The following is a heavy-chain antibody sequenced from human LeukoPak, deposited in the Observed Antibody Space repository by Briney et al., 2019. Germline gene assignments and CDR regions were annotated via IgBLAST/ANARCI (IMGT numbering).Heavy chain of an antibody. CDR1: GYTFTSYD. Sequence: ASVKVSCKASGYTFTSYDINWVRQATGQGLEWMGWMNPNSGNTGYAQKFQGRVTMTRNTSISTAYMELSSLRSEDTAVYYCARVAGYYDFWSGYGPNLPPDYWGQGTLVTVSS. CDR2: MNPNSGNT. J-gene: IGHJ4*02. D-gene: IGHD3-3*01. CDR3: ARVAGYYDFWSGYGPNLPPDY. V-gene: IGHV1-8*01.